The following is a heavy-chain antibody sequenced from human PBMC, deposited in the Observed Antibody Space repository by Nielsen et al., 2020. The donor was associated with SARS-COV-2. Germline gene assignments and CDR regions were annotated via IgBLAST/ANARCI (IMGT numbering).Heavy chain of an antibody. D-gene: IGHD2-15*01. CDR3: AKAIGYCSGGSCFFDY. V-gene: IGHV3-9*01. Sequence: SLKISCAASGFTFDDYSMHWVRQAPGKGLEWVSGISWNSGFIGYADSVKGRFTISRDNAKNSLYLQMNSLRAEDTALYYCAKAIGYCSGGSCFFDYWGQGTLVTVSS. J-gene: IGHJ4*02. CDR2: ISWNSGFI. CDR1: GFTFDDYS.